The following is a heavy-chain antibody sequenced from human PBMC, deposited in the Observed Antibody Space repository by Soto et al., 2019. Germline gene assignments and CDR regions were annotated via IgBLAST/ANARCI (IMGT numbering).Heavy chain of an antibody. D-gene: IGHD3-3*01. V-gene: IGHV4-61*01. CDR1: GGSVSSGSYY. J-gene: IGHJ6*02. Sequence: SETLSLTCTVSGGSVSSGSYYWSWIRQPPGKGLEWIGYIYYSGSTNYNPSLKSRVTISVDTSKNQFSLKLSSVTAADTAVYYCARVNDFWSGTGYYYGMDVWGQGTTVTVYS. CDR3: ARVNDFWSGTGYYYGMDV. CDR2: IYYSGST.